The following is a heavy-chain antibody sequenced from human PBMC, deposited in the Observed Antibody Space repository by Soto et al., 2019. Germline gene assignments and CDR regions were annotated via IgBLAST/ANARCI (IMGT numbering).Heavy chain of an antibody. Sequence: HPGGSLRLSCAASGFTVSSNYMSWVRQAPGKGLEWVSVIYSGGSTYYADSVKGRFTISRDNSKNTLYLQMNSLRAEDTAVYYCAREHIVVVTGYYYYYGMDVWGQGTTVTVSS. CDR2: IYSGGST. CDR3: AREHIVVVTGYYYYYGMDV. D-gene: IGHD2-21*02. J-gene: IGHJ6*02. V-gene: IGHV3-53*01. CDR1: GFTVSSNY.